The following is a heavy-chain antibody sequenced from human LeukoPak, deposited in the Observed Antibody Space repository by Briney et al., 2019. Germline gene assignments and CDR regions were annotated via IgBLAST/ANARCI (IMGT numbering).Heavy chain of an antibody. V-gene: IGHV4-4*02. CDR2: IYYSGST. J-gene: IGHJ6*03. CDR1: GGSISSSNW. CDR3: ASRKTVYCSSTSCYGGKRPYYYYYMDV. D-gene: IGHD2-2*01. Sequence: SETLSLTCAVSGGSISSSNWWSWVRQPPGKGLEWIGSIYYSGSTYYNPSLKSRVTISVDTSKNQFSLKLSSVTAADTAVYYCASRKTVYCSSTSCYGGKRPYYYYYMDVWGKGTTVTISS.